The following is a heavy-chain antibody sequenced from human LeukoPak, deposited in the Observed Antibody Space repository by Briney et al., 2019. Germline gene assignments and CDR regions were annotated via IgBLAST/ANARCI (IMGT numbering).Heavy chain of an antibody. CDR1: GGSISHYS. CDR2: IYASGST. J-gene: IGHJ4*02. V-gene: IGHV4-4*07. D-gene: IGHD1-14*01. CDR3: ASLESGNRWSYSDF. Sequence: SETLSLTCTVSGGSISHYSWSWIRHPAGKGLEWIGRIYASGSTNYNPSLKSRVTMSEDTSKNQLSLKLTSVTAADTAVYYCASLESGNRWSYSDFWGQGTLVTVSS.